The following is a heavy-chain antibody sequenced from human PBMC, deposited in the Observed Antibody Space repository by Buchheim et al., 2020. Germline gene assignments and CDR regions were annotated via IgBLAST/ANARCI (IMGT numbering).Heavy chain of an antibody. CDR2: INHSGST. Sequence: QVQLQQWGAGLLKPSETLSLTCAVYGGSFSGYYWSWIRQPPGKGLEWIGEINHSGSTNYNPSLKSRVTISVDTSKNQFSLKLSSVTAADTAVYYCARDPSLTYYYDSSGPRVGGMDVWGQGTT. V-gene: IGHV4-34*01. D-gene: IGHD3-22*01. CDR1: GGSFSGYY. J-gene: IGHJ6*02. CDR3: ARDPSLTYYYDSSGPRVGGMDV.